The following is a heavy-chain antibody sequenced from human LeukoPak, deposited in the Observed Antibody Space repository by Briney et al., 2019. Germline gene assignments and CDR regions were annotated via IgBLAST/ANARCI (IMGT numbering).Heavy chain of an antibody. CDR3: ARGDYGDYVGGTWFDP. D-gene: IGHD4-17*01. V-gene: IGHV4-31*03. J-gene: IGHJ5*02. Sequence: PSETLSLTCTVSGGSISSGGYYWSWIRQHPGKGLEWIGYIYYSGSTYYNPSLKSRVTISVDTSKNQFSLKPSSVTAADTAVYYCARGDYGDYVGGTWFDPWGQGTLVTVSS. CDR1: GGSISSGGYY. CDR2: IYYSGST.